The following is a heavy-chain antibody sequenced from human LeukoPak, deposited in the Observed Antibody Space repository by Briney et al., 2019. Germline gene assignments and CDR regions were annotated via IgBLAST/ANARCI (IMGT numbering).Heavy chain of an antibody. J-gene: IGHJ3*02. Sequence: ASLKVSCKASGYTFTSYGIIWVRQAPGQGLEWMGWITAYNGNTNYAQKLQGRVTMTTATSTSTAYMELRSLRSDDTAVYYCAREARSLWFGELLTPGDAFDIWGQGTMVTVSS. CDR2: ITAYNGNT. CDR1: GYTFTSYG. D-gene: IGHD3-10*01. CDR3: AREARSLWFGELLTPGDAFDI. V-gene: IGHV1-18*01.